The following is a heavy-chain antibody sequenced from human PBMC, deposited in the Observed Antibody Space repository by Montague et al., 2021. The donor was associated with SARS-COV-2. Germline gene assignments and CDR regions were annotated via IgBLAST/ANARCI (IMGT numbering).Heavy chain of an antibody. Sequence: SETLSLTCTVSGGSISSSSYYWGWIRQPPGKGLEWFGSIYYSGSTXYNPSLKSRVTISVDTSKNQFSLKLSSVTAADTAVYYCARVGRQQLVRLSGMDVWGQGTTVTVSS. CDR2: IYYSGST. CDR3: ARVGRQQLVRLSGMDV. J-gene: IGHJ6*02. D-gene: IGHD6-13*01. V-gene: IGHV4-39*07. CDR1: GGSISSSSYY.